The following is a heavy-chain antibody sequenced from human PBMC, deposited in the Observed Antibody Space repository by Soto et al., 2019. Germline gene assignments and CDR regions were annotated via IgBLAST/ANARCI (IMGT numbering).Heavy chain of an antibody. CDR2: IWYDGSNK. CDR3: ARDYGSGCYYHYLDY. J-gene: IGHJ4*02. D-gene: IGHD3-10*01. CDR1: GFTFSSYG. Sequence: QVQLVESGGGVVQPGRSLRLSCAASGFTFSSYGMHWVRQAPGKGLEWVAVIWYDGSNKYYADSVKGRFTISRDNSKKTLYLQMNSLRAEDTAVYYCARDYGSGCYYHYLDYWGQGTLVTVSS. V-gene: IGHV3-33*01.